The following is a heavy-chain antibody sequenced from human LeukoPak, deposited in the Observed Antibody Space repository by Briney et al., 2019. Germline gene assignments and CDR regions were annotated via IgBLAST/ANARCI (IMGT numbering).Heavy chain of an antibody. CDR3: ARKCSGWYYAFDI. V-gene: IGHV3-21*01. D-gene: IGHD6-19*01. Sequence: GGSLRLSCAASGFTFSSYSMNWVRQAPGKGLEWVSSISSSSSYIYYADSVKGRFTISRDNAKNSLYLQMNSLRAEDTAVYYCARKCSGWYYAFDIWGQGTMVTVSS. CDR2: ISSSSSYI. J-gene: IGHJ3*02. CDR1: GFTFSSYS.